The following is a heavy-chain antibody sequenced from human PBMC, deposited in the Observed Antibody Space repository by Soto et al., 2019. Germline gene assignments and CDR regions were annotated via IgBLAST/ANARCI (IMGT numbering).Heavy chain of an antibody. CDR1: GGSFNSYP. J-gene: IGHJ4*02. CDR2: IIAIFGTP. D-gene: IGHD1-1*01. Sequence: QVRLVQSGAEVKKPRSSVKVSCTASGGSFNSYPLTWVRQAPGQGLEWMGGIIAIFGTPKYAPKFQGRVTITADESTNTGYMQLSSLRSEDTAIYYCATVSGEGYNPDFDYWGQGTLVTVSS. V-gene: IGHV1-69*12. CDR3: ATVSGEGYNPDFDY.